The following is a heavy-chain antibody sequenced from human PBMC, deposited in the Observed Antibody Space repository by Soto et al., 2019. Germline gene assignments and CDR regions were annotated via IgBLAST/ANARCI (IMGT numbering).Heavy chain of an antibody. D-gene: IGHD3-10*01. J-gene: IGHJ4*02. CDR2: IYYSGST. CDR1: GGSISSGGYY. Sequence: SETLSLTCTVSGGSISSGGYYWSWIRQHPGKGLEWIGYIYYSGSTYYNPSLKSRVTISVDTSKNQFSLKLSSVTAADTAVYYCARSYYYGSGSYDYFDYWGQGTLVTVSS. CDR3: ARSYYYGSGSYDYFDY. V-gene: IGHV4-31*03.